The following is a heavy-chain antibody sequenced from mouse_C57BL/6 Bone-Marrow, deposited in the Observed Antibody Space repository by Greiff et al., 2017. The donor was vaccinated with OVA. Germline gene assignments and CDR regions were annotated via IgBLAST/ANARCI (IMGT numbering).Heavy chain of an antibody. CDR1: GYTFTSYW. Sequence: VQLQQSGAELVRPGTSVKLSCKASGYTFTSYWMHWVKQRPGQGLEWIGVIDPSDSYTNYNQKFKGKATLTVDTSSSTAYMQLSSLTSEDSAVYYCARRGANSNTWFADWGQGTLVTVSA. V-gene: IGHV1-59*01. J-gene: IGHJ3*01. CDR3: ARRGANSNTWFAD. D-gene: IGHD2-5*01. CDR2: IDPSDSYT.